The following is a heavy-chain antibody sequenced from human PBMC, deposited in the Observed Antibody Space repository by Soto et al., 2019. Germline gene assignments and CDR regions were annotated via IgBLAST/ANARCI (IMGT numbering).Heavy chain of an antibody. CDR1: GYIFTKYG. V-gene: IGHV1-18*01. J-gene: IGHJ5*02. CDR2: INVYNGDR. CDR3: ARLQLGGDRMLNWFDP. D-gene: IGHD2-21*02. Sequence: QVPVVQSGPELKKPGASVKVSCKAQGYIFTKYGIGWVRQAPGHGLEWRGLINVYNGDRKVAQKFQDRVSMTTDTATDTAYMELKSLRSGDTAVYYCARLQLGGDRMLNWFDPWGQGTLVTVSS.